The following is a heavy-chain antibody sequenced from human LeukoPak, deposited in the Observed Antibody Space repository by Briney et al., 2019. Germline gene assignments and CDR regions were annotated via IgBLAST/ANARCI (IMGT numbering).Heavy chain of an antibody. CDR1: GFTFSSYA. CDR2: ITGTGGGT. CDR3: AKDRGENYYYLDY. J-gene: IGHJ4*02. Sequence: GSLRLSCAASGFTFSSYAMIWVRQAPGKGLDWVSGITGTGGGTYYTDSVKGRFTISRDNSKNTLYLQMNSLRAEDTAVYYCAKDRGENYYYLDYWGQGTLVTVSS. V-gene: IGHV3-23*01. D-gene: IGHD1-26*01.